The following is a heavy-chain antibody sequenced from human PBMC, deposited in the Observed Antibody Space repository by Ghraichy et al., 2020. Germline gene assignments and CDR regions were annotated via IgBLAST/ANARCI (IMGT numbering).Heavy chain of an antibody. CDR1: GGSISSGDYY. D-gene: IGHD2-2*01. CDR3: AREPAPDCSSTSCYAGFDY. CDR2: IYYSGST. Sequence: SLNISCTVSGGSISSGDYYWSWIRQPPGKGLEWIGYIYYSGSTYYNPSLKSRVTISVDTSKNQFSLKLSSVTAADTAVYYCAREPAPDCSSTSCYAGFDYWGQGTLVTVSS. V-gene: IGHV4-30-4*01. J-gene: IGHJ4*02.